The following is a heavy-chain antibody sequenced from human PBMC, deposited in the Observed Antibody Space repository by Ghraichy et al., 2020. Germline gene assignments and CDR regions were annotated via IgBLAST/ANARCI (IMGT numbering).Heavy chain of an antibody. D-gene: IGHD5-12*01. J-gene: IGHJ6*02. V-gene: IGHV4-30-2*01. Sequence: SETLSLTCAVSGGSISSGGYSWSWIRQPPGKSLEWIGYIYHSGSTYYNPSLKSRVTISVDRSKNQFSLKLSSVTAADTAVYYCATSIVATHCGMDVWGQGTTVTVSS. CDR1: GGSISSGGYS. CDR2: IYHSGST. CDR3: ATSIVATHCGMDV.